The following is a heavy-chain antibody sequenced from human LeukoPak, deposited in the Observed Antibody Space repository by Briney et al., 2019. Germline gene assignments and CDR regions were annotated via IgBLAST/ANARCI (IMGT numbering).Heavy chain of an antibody. D-gene: IGHD2-2*01. J-gene: IGHJ4*02. CDR2: INPNSGGT. CDR3: ARNQGYCSSTSCPHDDY. CDR1: GYTFTGYY. V-gene: IGHV1-2*02. Sequence: RASVKVSCKASGYTFTGYYMHWVRQAPGQGLEWMGWINPNSGGTNYAQKFQGRVTMTRDTSISTAYMELSRLRSDDTAVYYYARNQGYCSSTSCPHDDYWGQGTLVTVSS.